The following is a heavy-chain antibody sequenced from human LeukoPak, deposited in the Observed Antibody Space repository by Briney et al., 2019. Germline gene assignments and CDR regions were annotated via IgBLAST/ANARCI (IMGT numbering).Heavy chain of an antibody. V-gene: IGHV1-18*01. CDR1: GYTFTSYG. Sequence: SVKVSCKASGYTFTSYGISWVRQAPGQGLEWMGWISAYNGNTNYAQKLQGRVTMTTDTSTSTAYMELRSLRSDDTAVYYCARDWGSRGSPGYFDYWGQGTLVTVSS. CDR3: ARDWGSRGSPGYFDY. J-gene: IGHJ4*02. D-gene: IGHD2-15*01. CDR2: ISAYNGNT.